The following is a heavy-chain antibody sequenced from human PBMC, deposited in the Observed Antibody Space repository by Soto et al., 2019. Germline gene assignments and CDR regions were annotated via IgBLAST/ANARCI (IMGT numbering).Heavy chain of an antibody. J-gene: IGHJ3*02. CDR2: IYSRGST. CDR3: ARDEVQQLGHAFDI. V-gene: IGHV4-31*03. D-gene: IGHD6-13*01. CDR1: GGSISSGGYY. Sequence: QVQLQESGPGLVKPSQTLSLTCTVSGGSISSGGYYWSWIRQHPGKGLEWIGYIYSRGSTYYNPSLKSRVTISVDTSKNQFSLKLSSVTAADTAVYYCARDEVQQLGHAFDIWGQGTMVTVSS.